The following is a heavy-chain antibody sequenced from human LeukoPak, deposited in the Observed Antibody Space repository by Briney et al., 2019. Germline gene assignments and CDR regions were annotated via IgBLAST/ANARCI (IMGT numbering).Heavy chain of an antibody. V-gene: IGHV3-30*03. CDR3: ARDEAMRG. CDR1: GFTFSSYG. CDR2: ISYDGNNK. Sequence: PGGSLRLSCAASGFTFSSYGMHWVRQAPGKGLEWLAVISYDGNNKYYADSVKGRFTISRDNAKNSLYLQMNSLRAEDTAVYYCARDEAMRGWGQGTMVTVSS. J-gene: IGHJ3*01.